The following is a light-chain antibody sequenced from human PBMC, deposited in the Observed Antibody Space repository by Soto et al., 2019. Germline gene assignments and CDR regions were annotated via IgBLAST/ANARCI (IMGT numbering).Light chain of an antibody. CDR1: SSDIGGYNY. V-gene: IGLV2-14*01. CDR3: SSSTSSSTSL. Sequence: QSALTQPASVSGSPGQSISISCTGTSSDIGGYNYVSWYQQHPGKAPKLMIYEVSNRPSGVSNRFSGSKSGNTASLTISGLQGEDAAYYYCSSSTSSSTSLFGTGTKLTVL. J-gene: IGLJ1*01. CDR2: EVS.